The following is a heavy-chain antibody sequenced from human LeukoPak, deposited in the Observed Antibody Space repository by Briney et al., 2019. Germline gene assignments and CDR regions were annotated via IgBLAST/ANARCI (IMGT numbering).Heavy chain of an antibody. J-gene: IGHJ4*02. D-gene: IGHD3-22*01. CDR3: AKDRSGYYSDYFDY. CDR1: GFTFSSYS. CDR2: ISSSSSYI. V-gene: IGHV3-21*01. Sequence: PGGSLRLSCAASGFTFSSYSMNWVRQAPGKGLEWVSSISSSSSYIYYADSVKGRFTISRDNAKNSLYLQMNSLRAEDTAVYYCAKDRSGYYSDYFDYWGQGTLVTVSS.